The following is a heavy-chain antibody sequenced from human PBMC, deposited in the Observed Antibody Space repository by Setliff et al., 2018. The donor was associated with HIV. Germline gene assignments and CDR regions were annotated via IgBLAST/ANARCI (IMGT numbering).Heavy chain of an antibody. V-gene: IGHV1-2*02. Sequence: GASVKVSCKASGYTFTDHYMHWVRQAPGQGLEWMGWINPTGGGTNYAQKFQGMVTMTRDTSINTAYMEMSRLRSDDTAVYYCARVPSGAAGLVRAGFYFWGQGTLVTVSS. J-gene: IGHJ4*01. CDR2: INPTGGGT. CDR3: ARVPSGAAGLVRAGFYF. D-gene: IGHD6-25*01. CDR1: GYTFTDHY.